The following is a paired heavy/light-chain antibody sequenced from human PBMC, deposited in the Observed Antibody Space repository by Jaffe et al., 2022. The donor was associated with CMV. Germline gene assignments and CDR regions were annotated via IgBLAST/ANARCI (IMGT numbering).Light chain of an antibody. V-gene: IGLV2-14*03. J-gene: IGLJ1*01. CDR2: GVN. Sequence: QSALTQPASVSGSPGQSITISCSGTSSDVGAFNRVSWYQQHPGQAPRLMIYGVNNRPSGVSSRFSGSKSGDTASLTISGLQAEDEADYYCYSHVIGNTYIFGTGTTVSVL. CDR1: SSDVGAFNR. CDR3: YSHVIGNTYI.
Heavy chain of an antibody. Sequence: QVHLVQSGAEVKKPGASVTVSCKTSGYTFANYAVQWVRQAPGQSLQWIGWISGATGDSRSSHNLQGRVTLSRDTSANTAYLELTGLTYEDTAVYYCARNLWGVYHSDYWGQGSLVTVSS. D-gene: IGHD3-16*02. V-gene: IGHV1-3*01. CDR1: GYTFANYA. CDR2: ISGATGDS. J-gene: IGHJ4*02. CDR3: ARNLWGVYHSDY.